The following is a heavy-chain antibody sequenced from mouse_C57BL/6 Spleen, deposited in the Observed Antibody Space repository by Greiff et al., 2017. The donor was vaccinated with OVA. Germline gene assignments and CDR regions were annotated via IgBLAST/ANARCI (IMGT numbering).Heavy chain of an antibody. CDR1: GFSLTSYA. D-gene: IGHD1-1*01. J-gene: IGHJ1*03. V-gene: IGHV2-9-1*01. CDR2: IWTGGGT. CDR3: ARNYYGSSYWYFDV. Sequence: VQLVESGPGLVAPSPSLSITCTVSGFSLTSYAISWVSQPPGKGLEWLGVIWTGGGTTYNSDLKSRQSISKDNTKSQVFLKMNSLQTDDTARYYGARNYYGSSYWYFDVWGTGTTVTVSS.